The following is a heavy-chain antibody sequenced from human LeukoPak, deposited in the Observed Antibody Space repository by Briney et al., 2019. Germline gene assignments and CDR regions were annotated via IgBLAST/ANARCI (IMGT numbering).Heavy chain of an antibody. J-gene: IGHJ5*02. V-gene: IGHV4-39*01. CDR3: APQAAVVPAANWFDP. CDR1: GVSISSTSYY. D-gene: IGHD2-2*01. Sequence: PSETLSLTCTVSGVSISSTSYYWGWIRQPPGKGLEWIGSIYYSGSTYYNPSLKSRITISVDTSKNQFSLRLSSVTAADTAVYHCAPQAAVVPAANWFDPWGQGTLVTVSS. CDR2: IYYSGST.